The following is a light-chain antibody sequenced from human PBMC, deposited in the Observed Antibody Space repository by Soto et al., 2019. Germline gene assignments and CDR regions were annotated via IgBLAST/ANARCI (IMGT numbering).Light chain of an antibody. J-gene: IGKJ4*01. CDR3: QQVRSYPST. V-gene: IGKV1-9*01. CDR2: AAY. CDR1: QDISSY. Sequence: IQFTQPLSPLSSSLLAMVTITFRASQDISSYLAWYQQKPGKAPNLLIYAAYTLQSGVTSRFSASGVGTDFTITISSLQAEDFATYYCQQVRSYPSTVGGGTKVDIK.